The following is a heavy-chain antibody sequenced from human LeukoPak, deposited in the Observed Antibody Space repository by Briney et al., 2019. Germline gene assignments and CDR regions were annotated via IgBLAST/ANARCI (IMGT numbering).Heavy chain of an antibody. V-gene: IGHV3-64*01. CDR2: ISSNGGST. CDR3: AREERTEEDRGWDSVWGNAFDI. D-gene: IGHD3-10*02. CDR1: GFTFSSYA. J-gene: IGHJ3*02. Sequence: GGSLRLSCAASGFTFSSYAMHWVRQPPGKGLEYVSAISSNGGSTYYANSVKGRFTISRDNSKNTLYLPMGSLRAEDMAVYYCAREERTEEDRGWDSVWGNAFDIWGQGTMVTVSS.